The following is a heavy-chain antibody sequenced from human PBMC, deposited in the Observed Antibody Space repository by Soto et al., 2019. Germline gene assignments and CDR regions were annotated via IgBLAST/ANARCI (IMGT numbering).Heavy chain of an antibody. V-gene: IGHV3-66*01. J-gene: IGHJ6*03. CDR2: IYSGGST. Sequence: GGSLRLSCAASGFTVSSNYMSWVRQAPGKGLEWVSVIYSGGSTYYADSVKGRFTISRDNSKNTLYLQMNSLRAEDTAVYYCARAAGVSGDSMYYYYYYMDVWGKGTTVTVSS. CDR3: ARAAGVSGDSMYYYYYYMDV. D-gene: IGHD2-21*02. CDR1: GFTVSSNY.